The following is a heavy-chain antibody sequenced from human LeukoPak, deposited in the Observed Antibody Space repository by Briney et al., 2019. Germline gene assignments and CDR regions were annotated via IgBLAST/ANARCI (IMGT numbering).Heavy chain of an antibody. CDR3: AREGLVVPAASFSYYFDY. J-gene: IGHJ4*02. CDR2: IKQDGSEK. Sequence: GGSLRLSCAASGFTFSSYWMSWVRRAPGKGLEWVANIKQDGSEKYYVDSVKGRFTISRDNAKNSLYLQMNSLRAEDTAVYYCAREGLVVPAASFSYYFDYWGQGTLVTVSS. CDR1: GFTFSSYW. V-gene: IGHV3-7*01. D-gene: IGHD2-2*01.